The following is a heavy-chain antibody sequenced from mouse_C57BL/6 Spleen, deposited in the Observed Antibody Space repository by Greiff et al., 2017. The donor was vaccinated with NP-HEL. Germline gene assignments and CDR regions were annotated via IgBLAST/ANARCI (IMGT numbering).Heavy chain of an antibody. V-gene: IGHV1-55*01. CDR2: IYPGSGST. CDR3: ARITTVVARAMDY. CDR1: GYTFTSYW. D-gene: IGHD1-1*01. J-gene: IGHJ4*01. Sequence: QVQLQQPGAELVQPGASVKMSCKASGYTFTSYWITWVKQRPGQGLEWIGDIYPGSGSTNYNEKFKSKATLTVDTSSSTAYMQLSSLTSEDSAVYYCARITTVVARAMDYWGQGTSVTVSS.